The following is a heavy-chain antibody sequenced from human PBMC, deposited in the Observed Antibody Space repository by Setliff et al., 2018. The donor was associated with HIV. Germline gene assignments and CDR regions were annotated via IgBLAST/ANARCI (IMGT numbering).Heavy chain of an antibody. CDR1: GYTFSDYY. V-gene: IGHV1-2*02. CDR3: GRDLASLDFRLGKLSLVSHPSIDY. Sequence: ASVKVSCKTSGYTFSDYYMYWVRQAPGQGLEWMGWINPKTGATNYAQKFQGRVTMTRDTSASTAYMELSRLRSDDTALYYCGRDLASLDFRLGKLSLVSHPSIDYWGQGTLVTVSS. CDR2: INPKTGAT. D-gene: IGHD3-16*02. J-gene: IGHJ4*02.